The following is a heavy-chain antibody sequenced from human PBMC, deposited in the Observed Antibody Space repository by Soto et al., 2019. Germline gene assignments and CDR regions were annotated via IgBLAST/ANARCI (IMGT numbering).Heavy chain of an antibody. D-gene: IGHD3-16*01. CDR2: ISYDGSNK. J-gene: IGHJ3*02. CDR3: AKETLGGEMATITGAFDI. Sequence: GGSLRLSCAASGFTFSSYGMHWVRQAPGKGLEWVAVISYDGSNKYYADSVKGRFTISRDNSKNTLYLQMNSLRAEDTAVYYCAKETLGGEMATITGAFDIWGQGTMVTVSS. CDR1: GFTFSSYG. V-gene: IGHV3-30*18.